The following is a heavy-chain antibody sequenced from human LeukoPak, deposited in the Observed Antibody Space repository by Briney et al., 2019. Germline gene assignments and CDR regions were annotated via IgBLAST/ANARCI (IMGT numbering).Heavy chain of an antibody. D-gene: IGHD5-12*01. CDR2: IWYDGSNK. V-gene: IGHV3-33*01. J-gene: IGHJ4*02. CDR3: ARDRGYSGYDSPDY. Sequence: GGSLSLLLAASGFTFSSYGRHWVRQAPGKGLEWVAVIWYDGSNKYYADSVKGRFTISRDNSKNTLYLQMNSLRAEDMAVYYCARDRGYSGYDSPDYWGQGSLVTISS. CDR1: GFTFSSYG.